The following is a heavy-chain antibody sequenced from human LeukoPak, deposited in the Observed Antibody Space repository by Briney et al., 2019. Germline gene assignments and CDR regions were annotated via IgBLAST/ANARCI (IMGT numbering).Heavy chain of an antibody. CDR1: GFTFSSYS. D-gene: IGHD3-10*01. V-gene: IGHV3-21*01. CDR2: ISSSSSYI. J-gene: IGHJ4*02. CDR3: ARDAVYGSGSYPYYFDY. Sequence: GGSLRLSCAASGFTFSSYSMNWVRQAPGKGLEWVSSISSSSSYIYYADSVKGRSTISRDNAKNSPYLQMNSLRAEDTAVYYCARDAVYGSGSYPYYFDYWGQGTLVTVSS.